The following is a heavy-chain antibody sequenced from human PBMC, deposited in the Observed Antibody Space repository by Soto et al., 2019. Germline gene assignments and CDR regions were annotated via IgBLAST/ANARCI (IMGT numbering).Heavy chain of an antibody. J-gene: IGHJ6*02. CDR2: ISRSSTGI. V-gene: IGHV3-48*02. CDR3: ARAVTWGLDV. Sequence: EVQLVESGGGLVQPGGSLRLSCAASGFTFSLYSMSWVRQAPGKGLEWVSYISRSSTGIHYADSVKGRFTISRDDATNSMHLQMNSLRDGETAVYYCARAVTWGLDVWGQGTTVSIYS. D-gene: IGHD3-10*01. CDR1: GFTFSLYS.